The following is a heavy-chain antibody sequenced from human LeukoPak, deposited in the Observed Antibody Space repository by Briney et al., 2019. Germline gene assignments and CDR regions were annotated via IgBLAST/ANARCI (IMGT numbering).Heavy chain of an antibody. Sequence: GGSLRLSCAASGFTFNSYDMHWVRQAPGKGLEWVSAISGSGGSTYYADSGKGRFTISRDNSKTTLYLQMNSLRAEDTAVYYCAKDSTYYDILTGYYSLENYYGMDVWGQGTTVTVSS. CDR1: GFTFNSYD. D-gene: IGHD3-9*01. CDR2: ISGSGGST. CDR3: AKDSTYYDILTGYYSLENYYGMDV. V-gene: IGHV3-23*01. J-gene: IGHJ6*02.